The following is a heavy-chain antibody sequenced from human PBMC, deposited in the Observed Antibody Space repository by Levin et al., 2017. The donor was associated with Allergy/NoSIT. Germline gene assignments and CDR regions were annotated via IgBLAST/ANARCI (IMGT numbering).Heavy chain of an antibody. CDR2: IYPGDSDT. J-gene: IGHJ5*02. Sequence: GESLKISCQGSGFSFTSYWIGWVRQMPGKGLEWMGIIYPGDSDTRYSPSFQGQVTISADKSISTAYLQWSSLKASDTAMYYCASSYYHDGSGLLNWLFDPWGQGTLVTVSS. CDR3: ASSYYHDGSGLLNWLFDP. V-gene: IGHV5-51*01. D-gene: IGHD3-22*01. CDR1: GFSFTSYW.